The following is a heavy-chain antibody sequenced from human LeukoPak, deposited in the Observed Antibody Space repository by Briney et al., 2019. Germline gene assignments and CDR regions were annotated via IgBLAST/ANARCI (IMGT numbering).Heavy chain of an antibody. CDR2: MNEDGSEK. CDR1: GFGFSNYW. V-gene: IGHV3-7*01. D-gene: IGHD3-16*01. J-gene: IGHJ4*02. CDR3: ARRRLNGGLDY. Sequence: GALRLSCAASGFGFSNYWMSWVRQAPGKGLEWVANMNEDGSEKNYVDSVKGRFTISRDNAKNSLYLQMNSLRAEDTAVYYCARRRLNGGLDYWGQGTLVTVSS.